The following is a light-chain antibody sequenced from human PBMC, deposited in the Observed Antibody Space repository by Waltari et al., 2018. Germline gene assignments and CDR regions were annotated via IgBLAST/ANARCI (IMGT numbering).Light chain of an antibody. CDR1: QNIGDY. Sequence: VLTQSPATLSLSPGDRATLSCRASQNIGDYLARYQQKPGQAPRLLISAASNRATAVPARFSGSGSGTDFTLTISSLEPEDFAVYYCQNRRDWPLLTFGGGTKVEIK. V-gene: IGKV3-11*01. CDR2: AAS. CDR3: QNRRDWPLLT. J-gene: IGKJ4*01.